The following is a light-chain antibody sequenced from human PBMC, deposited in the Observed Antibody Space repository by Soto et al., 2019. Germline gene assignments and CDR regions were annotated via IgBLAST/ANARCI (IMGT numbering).Light chain of an antibody. V-gene: IGKV3-20*01. CDR1: QRVNSSY. CDR2: GAT. CDR3: QQYVNSPFT. J-gene: IGKJ2*01. Sequence: EIVLTQSPDTLYLSPGEGATLSCRASQRVNSSYLAWYQQQPRQAPRLLISGATDRATGVPARVSGSGSGTDFTLTIRRLEPEDFAVYYCQQYVNSPFTFGQGTKLQIK.